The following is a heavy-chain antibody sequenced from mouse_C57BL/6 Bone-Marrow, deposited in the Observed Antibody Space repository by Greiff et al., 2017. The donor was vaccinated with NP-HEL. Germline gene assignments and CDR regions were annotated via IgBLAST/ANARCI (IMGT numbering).Heavy chain of an antibody. CDR2: IHPNSGST. D-gene: IGHD2-4*01. J-gene: IGHJ2*01. V-gene: IGHV1-64*01. Sequence: QVQLQQPGAELVKPGASVKLSCKASGYTFTSYWMHWVKQRPGQGLEWIGMIHPNSGSTNYNEKFKSKATLTVDKSSSTAYMQLSSLTSEDSAVXYCARSRRLRRYFDYWGQGTTLTVSS. CDR3: ARSRRLRRYFDY. CDR1: GYTFTSYW.